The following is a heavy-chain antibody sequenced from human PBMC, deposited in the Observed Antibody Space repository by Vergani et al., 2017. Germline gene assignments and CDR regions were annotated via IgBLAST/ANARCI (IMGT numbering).Heavy chain of an antibody. V-gene: IGHV3-49*03. CDR2: IRSKAYGQAT. Sequence: EVQLVESGGDLVQPGRSLRLSCKASGFTFGYYAMDWFRQAPGQGLEWVGGIRSKAYGQATIYAASVKGRFTISRDDSKSIAYLQMNNLQTEDTAMYYCVRDQVTMLRGSDALDIWGQGTMVTVSS. J-gene: IGHJ3*02. CDR3: VRDQVTMLRGSDALDI. D-gene: IGHD3-10*01. CDR1: GFTFGYYA.